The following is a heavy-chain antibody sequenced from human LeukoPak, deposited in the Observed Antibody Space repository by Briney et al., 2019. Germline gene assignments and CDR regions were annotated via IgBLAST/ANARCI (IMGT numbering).Heavy chain of an antibody. Sequence: ASVKVSCKASGYTFTSYGISWVRQAPGQGLEWMGWISAYNRNTNYAQKLQGRVTMTTDTSTSTAYMGLRSLRSDVTAVYYCARDPEYSRSFDYWGQGTLVTVSS. V-gene: IGHV1-18*04. CDR3: ARDPEYSRSFDY. CDR1: GYTFTSYG. D-gene: IGHD6-6*01. J-gene: IGHJ4*02. CDR2: ISAYNRNT.